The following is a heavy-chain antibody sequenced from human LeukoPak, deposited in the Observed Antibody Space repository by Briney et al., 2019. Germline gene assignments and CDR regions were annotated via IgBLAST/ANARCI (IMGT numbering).Heavy chain of an antibody. Sequence: PGGSLRLSCAASGFTFSSYTMNWVRQAPGKGLEWVSSIGSSGIYIYYADSVKGRFAISRDNTKNSLYLQMNSLRAEDTAVYYCATRRDDFWSGPFDPWGQGTLVTVSS. CDR2: IGSSGIYI. D-gene: IGHD3-3*01. V-gene: IGHV3-21*01. CDR3: ATRRDDFWSGPFDP. CDR1: GFTFSSYT. J-gene: IGHJ5*02.